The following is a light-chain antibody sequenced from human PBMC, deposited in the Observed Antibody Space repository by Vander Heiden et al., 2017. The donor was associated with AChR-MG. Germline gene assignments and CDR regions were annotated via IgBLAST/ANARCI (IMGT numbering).Light chain of an antibody. CDR3: QSYDSSLSGPSYV. Sequence: QSVLTQPPSVSGAPGQRVTISCTGSSSNIGAGYDGHWYQQLPGTAPKLLIYGNSNRPSGVPDRFSGAKSGTSASRAITGLQAEDEADYYCQSYDSSLSGPSYVFGTGTKVTGL. CDR2: GNS. V-gene: IGLV1-40*01. CDR1: SSNIGAGYD. J-gene: IGLJ1*01.